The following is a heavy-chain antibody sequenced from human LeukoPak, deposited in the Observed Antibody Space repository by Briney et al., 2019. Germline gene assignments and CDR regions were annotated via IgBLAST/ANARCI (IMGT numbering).Heavy chain of an antibody. Sequence: SVKVSCKASGGTFSSYAISWVRQAPGQGLEWMGGIIPIFGTANYAQKFQGRVTITADESTSTAYMELSSLRSEDTAVYYCARDLADGYCSGGSCYENAFDIWGQGTMVTVSS. CDR1: GGTFSSYA. V-gene: IGHV1-69*01. J-gene: IGHJ3*02. CDR2: IIPIFGTA. CDR3: ARDLADGYCSGGSCYENAFDI. D-gene: IGHD2-15*01.